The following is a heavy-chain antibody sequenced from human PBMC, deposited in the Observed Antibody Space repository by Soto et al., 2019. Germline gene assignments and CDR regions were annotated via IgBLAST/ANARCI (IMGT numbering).Heavy chain of an antibody. Sequence: SETLSLTCTVFGGSISSGSYYWTWIRQYPGEGPEWIGYIFYSGSTYYNPSLKSRVTISADTSKNQFSLKMKSVTAADTAVYYFARARLNRAFDFWGQGTLVTGSS. J-gene: IGHJ4*02. CDR3: ARARLNRAFDF. CDR2: IFYSGST. CDR1: GGSISSGSYY. V-gene: IGHV4-31*03.